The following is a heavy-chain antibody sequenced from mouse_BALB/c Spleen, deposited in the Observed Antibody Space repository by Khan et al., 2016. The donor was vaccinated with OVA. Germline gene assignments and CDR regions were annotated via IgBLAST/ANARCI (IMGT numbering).Heavy chain of an antibody. Sequence: QVQLKESGAELVKAGASVKMSCKASGYTFTSYWMHWVKQRLGQGLEWFAETNPTNGRTYYNEKFKSKATLTVDKSSSTAYMLLSGPTFEDYAVYYCAGIKKIVATYFDYWGQGTTLTVSS. CDR1: GYTFTSYW. D-gene: IGHD1-1*01. V-gene: IGHV1S81*02. J-gene: IGHJ2*01. CDR2: TNPTNGRT. CDR3: AGIKKIVATYFDY.